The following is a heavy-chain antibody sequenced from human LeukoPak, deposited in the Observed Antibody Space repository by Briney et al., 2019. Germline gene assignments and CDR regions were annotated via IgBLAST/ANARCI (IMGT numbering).Heavy chain of an antibody. D-gene: IGHD3-3*01. J-gene: IGHJ4*02. V-gene: IGHV3-21*01. CDR3: ARAHITIFGVVTYPFDY. CDR2: ISSSSTYI. CDR1: GFTLSTYN. Sequence: GGSLRLSCAASGFTLSTYNMNWVRQAPGKGLEWLSSISSSSTYIYYADSVKGRFTISRDNAKNSLYLQMNTLRVEDTAVYYCARAHITIFGVVTYPFDYWGQGTLVTASS.